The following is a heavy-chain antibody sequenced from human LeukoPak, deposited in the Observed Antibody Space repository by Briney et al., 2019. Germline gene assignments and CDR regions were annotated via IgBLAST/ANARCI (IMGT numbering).Heavy chain of an antibody. CDR1: GYTFTGYY. CDR3: AGGWFGEFYFDY. J-gene: IGHJ4*02. Sequence: GASVNVSCKASGYTFTGYYMHWVRQAPAQGLEWMGWINPNSGGTNYAQKFQGRVTMTRDTSISTAYMELSRLRSDDTAVYYCAGGWFGEFYFDYWGQGTLVTVSS. CDR2: INPNSGGT. V-gene: IGHV1-2*02. D-gene: IGHD3-10*01.